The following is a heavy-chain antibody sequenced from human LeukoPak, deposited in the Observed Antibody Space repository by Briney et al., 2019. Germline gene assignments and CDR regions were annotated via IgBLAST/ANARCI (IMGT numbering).Heavy chain of an antibody. Sequence: SETLSLTCTVSGGSISSYYWSWIRQPPGEGLEWIGYIYYSGSTNYNPSLKSRVTISVDTSKTQFSLTLSSVTAADTAVYYCARALGGYSGYDYAYWGQGTLVTVSS. CDR2: IYYSGST. CDR1: GGSISSYY. V-gene: IGHV4-59*01. D-gene: IGHD5-12*01. J-gene: IGHJ4*02. CDR3: ARALGGYSGYDYAY.